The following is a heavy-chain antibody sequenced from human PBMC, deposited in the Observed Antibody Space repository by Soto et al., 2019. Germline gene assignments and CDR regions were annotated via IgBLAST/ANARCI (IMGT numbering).Heavy chain of an antibody. CDR3: AKDGYDFTGYYYYYYMDV. Sequence: GGSLRLSCAASGFTFSSYAMSWVRQAPGKGLEWVSAISGSGGSTYYADSVKGRFTISRDNSKNTLYLQMNSLRAEDTAVYYCAKDGYDFTGYYYYYYMDVWGKGTTVTVSS. V-gene: IGHV3-23*01. CDR1: GFTFSSYA. CDR2: ISGSGGST. D-gene: IGHD5-12*01. J-gene: IGHJ6*03.